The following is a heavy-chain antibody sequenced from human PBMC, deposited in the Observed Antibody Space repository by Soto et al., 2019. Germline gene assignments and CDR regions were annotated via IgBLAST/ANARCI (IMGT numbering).Heavy chain of an antibody. Sequence: SETLSLTCTVSGGSISSYYWSWIRQPPGKGLEWIGYIYYSGSTNYNPSLKSRVTISVDTSKNQFSLKLSSVAAADTAVYYCARRYGGTFDYWGQGTLVTVS. CDR3: ARRYGGTFDY. CDR1: GGSISSYY. CDR2: IYYSGST. V-gene: IGHV4-59*08. J-gene: IGHJ4*02. D-gene: IGHD2-15*01.